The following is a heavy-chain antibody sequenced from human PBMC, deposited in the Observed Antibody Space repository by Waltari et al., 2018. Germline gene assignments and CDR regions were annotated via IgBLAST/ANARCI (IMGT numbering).Heavy chain of an antibody. CDR2: IIPIVGTA. J-gene: IGHJ4*02. CDR1: GGTFSSYA. Sequence: QVQLVQSGAEVKKPGSSVKVSCKASGGTFSSYAISWVRQAPGKGLEWMGGIIPIVGTANDAQKFQGRCTITADESTSTAYMELSSLRSEDTAVYYCARDRDRNDYGDYGSQLGYWGQGTLVTVSS. D-gene: IGHD4-17*01. V-gene: IGHV1-69*13. CDR3: ARDRDRNDYGDYGSQLGY.